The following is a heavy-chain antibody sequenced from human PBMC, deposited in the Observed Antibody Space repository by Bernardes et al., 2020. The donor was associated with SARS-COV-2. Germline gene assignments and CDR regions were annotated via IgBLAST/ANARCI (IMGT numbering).Heavy chain of an antibody. Sequence: SETLSLTCTVSGGSISSYYWSWIRQPPRKGLEWIGYIYYSGSTNYNPSLKSRVTISVDTSKNQFSLKLSSVTAADTAVYYCARDYHYYDFWSGYIRGQGANYYYYGMDVWGQGTTVTVSS. J-gene: IGHJ6*02. CDR2: IYYSGST. CDR3: ARDYHYYDFWSGYIRGQGANYYYYGMDV. D-gene: IGHD3-3*01. V-gene: IGHV4-59*01. CDR1: GGSISSYY.